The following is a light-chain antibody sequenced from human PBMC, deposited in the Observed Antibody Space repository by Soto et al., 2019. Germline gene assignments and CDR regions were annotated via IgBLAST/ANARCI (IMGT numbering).Light chain of an antibody. J-gene: IGKJ3*01. Sequence: EIVLTQSPATLSLSPGERATLSCRASQSVSSYLAWYQQKPGQAPRLLIYDASNRATGIPARFSGSGSGTDFTLTISSLEPEDFAVYYCQQRSNWPVFTFGPGTKVDF. CDR3: QQRSNWPVFT. CDR2: DAS. V-gene: IGKV3-11*01. CDR1: QSVSSY.